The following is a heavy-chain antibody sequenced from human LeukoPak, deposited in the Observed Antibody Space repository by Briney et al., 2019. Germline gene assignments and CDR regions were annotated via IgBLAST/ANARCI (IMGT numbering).Heavy chain of an antibody. CDR1: GLTVSNMY. CDR3: AIVGDSWSYYALDDY. CDR2: IYSDGRT. D-gene: IGHD1-26*01. V-gene: IGHV3-53*01. J-gene: IGHJ4*02. Sequence: GGSLSLSCAVSGLTVSNMYMTWVRQAPGKGLGWVSLIYSDGRTYYAGSVKGRCTISRDNAKNSLYLQMNSLRAEDTAVYYGAIVGDSWSYYALDDYWGQGTLVTVSS.